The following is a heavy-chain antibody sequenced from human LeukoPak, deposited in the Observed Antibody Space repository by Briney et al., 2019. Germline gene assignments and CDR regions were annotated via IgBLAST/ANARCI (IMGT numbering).Heavy chain of an antibody. CDR3: ARARRYRSSWYHDY. CDR1: GFTFSRYA. Sequence: PGRSLRLSCAASGFTFSRYAMYWVRQAPGKGLEWVAVISYDGSTTYYADSVKGRFTISRDNANNSLYLQMNSLRDEDTAVYYCARARRYRSSWYHDYWGQGSLVTVSS. CDR2: ISYDGSTT. J-gene: IGHJ4*02. V-gene: IGHV3-30-3*01. D-gene: IGHD6-13*01.